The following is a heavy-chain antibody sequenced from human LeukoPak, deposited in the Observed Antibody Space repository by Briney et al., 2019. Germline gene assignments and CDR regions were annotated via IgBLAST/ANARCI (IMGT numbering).Heavy chain of an antibody. CDR3: AREENYYDSSGYRRDYYYYMDV. D-gene: IGHD3-22*01. CDR2: IYTSGST. V-gene: IGHV4-61*02. J-gene: IGHJ6*03. Sequence: SETLSLTCTVSGGSISSGSYYWSWIRQPAGKGLELIGRIYTSGSTNYNPSLKSRVTISVDTSKTQFSLNMSSVTAADTAVYYCAREENYYDSSGYRRDYYYYMDVWGKGTTVTAS. CDR1: GGSISSGSYY.